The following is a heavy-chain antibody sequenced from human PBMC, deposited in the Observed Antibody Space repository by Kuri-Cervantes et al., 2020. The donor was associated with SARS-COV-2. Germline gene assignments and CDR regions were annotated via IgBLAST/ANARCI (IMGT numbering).Heavy chain of an antibody. Sequence: AVQVTRKASGGNFDSYPISWVRQAPGQGLEWMGRIIPFLCISNSAKKFQGRVTITADKSTSTVYMELSSLRSEDTAVYYCASFTNYYYYGLDVWGQGTTVTVSS. CDR2: IIPFLCIS. J-gene: IGHJ6*02. CDR1: GGNFDSYP. V-gene: IGHV1-69*02. D-gene: IGHD2-2*01. CDR3: ASFTNYYYYGLDV.